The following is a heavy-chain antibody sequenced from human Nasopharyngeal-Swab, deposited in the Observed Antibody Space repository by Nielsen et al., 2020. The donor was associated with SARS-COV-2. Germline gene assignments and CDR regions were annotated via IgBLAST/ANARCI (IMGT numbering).Heavy chain of an antibody. J-gene: IGHJ5*02. D-gene: IGHD2-2*01. V-gene: IGHV5-51*01. CDR3: ARHGGFCSSTNCYGGWFDP. Sequence: GESLKISCQGSRYIFSSYWIAWVRQMPGKGLEWMGMIYPSDSDTRYSPYFQGQVTMSVDKSINTAYLHWSSLKASDTAMYYCARHGGFCSSTNCYGGWFDPWGQGTQVIVSS. CDR1: RYIFSSYW. CDR2: IYPSDSDT.